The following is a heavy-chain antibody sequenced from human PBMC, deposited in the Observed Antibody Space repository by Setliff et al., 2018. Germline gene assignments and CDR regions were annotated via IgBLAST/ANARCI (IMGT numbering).Heavy chain of an antibody. CDR3: ARAGLGWEPFDF. J-gene: IGHJ4*02. CDR1: GFSFGGHG. CDR2: IRYDGSTT. D-gene: IGHD1-26*01. V-gene: IGHV3-30*02. Sequence: GGSLRLSCAASGFSFGGHGMHWVRQAPGKGLEWVAFIRYDGSTTSYADSVKGRFTISRDNAKNTLYLQMNSLRAEDTAVYYCARAGLGWEPFDFWGQGTLVTVSS.